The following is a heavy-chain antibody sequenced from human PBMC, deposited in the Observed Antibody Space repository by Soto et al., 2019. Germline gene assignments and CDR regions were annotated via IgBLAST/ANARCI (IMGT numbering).Heavy chain of an antibody. Sequence: ASVKVSCKASGYTFTGYHMHWVRQAPGQGLEWMGWINPNSGGTNYAQKFQGRVIITADESTSTAYMELSGLTSEDTAVYYCARITITGTSPPRGFFDLWGRGTLVTVSS. D-gene: IGHD1-7*01. V-gene: IGHV1-2*02. CDR2: INPNSGGT. J-gene: IGHJ2*01. CDR3: ARITITGTSPPRGFFDL. CDR1: GYTFTGYH.